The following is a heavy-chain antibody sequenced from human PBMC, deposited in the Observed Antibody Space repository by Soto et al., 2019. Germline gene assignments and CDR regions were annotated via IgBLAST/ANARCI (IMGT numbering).Heavy chain of an antibody. J-gene: IGHJ4*02. V-gene: IGHV1-69*06. CDR1: GGTFSSYA. CDR3: ASRSQPRYCSSTSCRLDDY. D-gene: IGHD2-2*01. Sequence: GASVKVSCKASGGTFSSYAISWVRQAPGQGLEWMGGIIPIFGTANYAQKFQGRVTITADKSTSTAYMELSSLRSEDTAVYYCASRSQPRYCSSTSCRLDDYWGQGTLVTVSS. CDR2: IIPIFGTA.